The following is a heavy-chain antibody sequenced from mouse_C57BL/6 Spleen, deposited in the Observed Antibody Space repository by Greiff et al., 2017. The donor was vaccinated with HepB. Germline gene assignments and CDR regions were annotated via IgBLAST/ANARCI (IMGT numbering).Heavy chain of an antibody. CDR2: INPNNGDT. CDR1: GYTFTDYY. CDR3: ARRRSGFAY. V-gene: IGHV1-26*01. J-gene: IGHJ3*01. Sequence: EVQLQQSGPELVKPGASVKISCKASGYTFTDYYMNWVKQSLGRSLEWIGDINPNNGDTNYDQKFKGKATLTVDKSSSTAYMELRSLTSEDSAVYYCARRRSGFAYWGQRTLVTVSA.